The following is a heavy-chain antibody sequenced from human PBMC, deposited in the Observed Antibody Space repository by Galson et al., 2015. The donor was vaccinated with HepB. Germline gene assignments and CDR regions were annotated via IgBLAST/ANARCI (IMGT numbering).Heavy chain of an antibody. V-gene: IGHV3-30*04. CDR3: ARDVGLVTGTTSLFDY. CDR2: ISYDGSNK. Sequence: SLRLSCAASGFTFSSYAMHWVRQAPGKGLEWVAVISYDGSNKYYADSVKGRFTISRDNSKNTLYLQMNSLRAEDTAVYYCARDVGLVTGTTSLFDYWGQGTLVTVSS. CDR1: GFTFSSYA. J-gene: IGHJ4*02. D-gene: IGHD1-20*01.